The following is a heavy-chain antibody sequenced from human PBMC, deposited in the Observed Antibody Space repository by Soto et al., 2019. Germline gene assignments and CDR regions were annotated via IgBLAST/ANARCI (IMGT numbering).Heavy chain of an antibody. J-gene: IGHJ4*02. CDR2: IYFSGST. V-gene: IGHV4-30-4*03. D-gene: IGHD3-16*01. CDR1: GGSISSGNFY. CDR3: SHDSHGGHAFFAL. Sequence: PSETLSLTCTVSGGSISSGNFYWSWIRQPPGKGLEWIGYIYFSGSTSYSPSLKSRLTISLNTSNNQFSLKLTSVTAADTAVYYFSHDSHGGHAFFALWGQGALVTVSS.